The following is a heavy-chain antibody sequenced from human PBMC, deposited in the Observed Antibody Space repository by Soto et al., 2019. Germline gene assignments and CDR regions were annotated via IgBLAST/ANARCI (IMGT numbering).Heavy chain of an antibody. D-gene: IGHD3-22*01. Sequence: EVQLVESGGGLVQPGGSLRLSCAASGFTFSTYWVTWVRQAPGKGLEWVANINQDASEIYYVESVKGRFTISRDNAKNSLDLQMNSLRVEDTAVYYCAKSRGFLLGDYWGQGTLVTVSS. CDR3: AKSRGFLLGDY. J-gene: IGHJ4*02. CDR2: INQDASEI. V-gene: IGHV3-7*01. CDR1: GFTFSTYW.